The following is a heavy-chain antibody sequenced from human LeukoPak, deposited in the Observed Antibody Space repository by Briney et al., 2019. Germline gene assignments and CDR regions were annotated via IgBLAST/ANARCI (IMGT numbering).Heavy chain of an antibody. V-gene: IGHV4-59*01. Sequence: SETLSLTCTVSGGSISSYYWSWIRQPPGKRLEWIGYIYYSGSTNYNPSLKSRVTISVDTSKNQFSLKLSSVTAADTAVYYCASGGFGELFPSHHDAFDIWGQGTMVTVSS. CDR3: ASGGFGELFPSHHDAFDI. CDR1: GGSISSYY. J-gene: IGHJ3*02. D-gene: IGHD3-10*01. CDR2: IYYSGST.